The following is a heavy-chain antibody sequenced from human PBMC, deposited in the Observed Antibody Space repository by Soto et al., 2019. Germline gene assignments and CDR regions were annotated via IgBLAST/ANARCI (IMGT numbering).Heavy chain of an antibody. CDR2: ISGSGGST. J-gene: IGHJ4*02. CDR3: AKDPRRIAAAVEGYFDY. Sequence: GSLRLSCAASGFTFSSYAMSWVRQAPGKGLEWVSAISGSGGSTYYADSVKGRFTISRDNSKNTLYLQMNSLRAEDTAVYYCAKDPRRIAAAVEGYFDYWGEGTLVTVSS. CDR1: GFTFSSYA. D-gene: IGHD6-13*01. V-gene: IGHV3-23*01.